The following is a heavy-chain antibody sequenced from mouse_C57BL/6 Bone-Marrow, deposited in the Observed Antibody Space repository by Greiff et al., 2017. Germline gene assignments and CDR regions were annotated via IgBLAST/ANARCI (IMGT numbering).Heavy chain of an antibody. Sequence: EVQLQQSGAELVRPGASVKLSCTASGFNIKDDYMHWVKQRPEQGLEWIGWIDPENGDTEYASKFQGKATITADTSSNTAYLQLSSLTSEDTAVYYCTTFSDLYFLMGYWGQGTSVTVSS. CDR3: TTFSDLYFLMGY. J-gene: IGHJ4*01. D-gene: IGHD1-1*01. CDR2: IDPENGDT. V-gene: IGHV14-4*01. CDR1: GFNIKDDY.